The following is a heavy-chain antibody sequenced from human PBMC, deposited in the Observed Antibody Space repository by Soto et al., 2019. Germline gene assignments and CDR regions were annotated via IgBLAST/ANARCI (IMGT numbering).Heavy chain of an antibody. V-gene: IGHV3-30*18. CDR2: ISYDGSNK. CDR3: AKELTTAYGMDV. D-gene: IGHD4-4*01. J-gene: IGHJ6*02. Sequence: QVPLVESGGGVVQPGRSLRLSCAASGFTFSSYGMHWVRQAPGKGLEWVAVISYDGSNKYYADSVKGRFTISRDNSKNTLYLQMNSLRAEDTAVYYCAKELTTAYGMDVWGQGTTVTVSS. CDR1: GFTFSSYG.